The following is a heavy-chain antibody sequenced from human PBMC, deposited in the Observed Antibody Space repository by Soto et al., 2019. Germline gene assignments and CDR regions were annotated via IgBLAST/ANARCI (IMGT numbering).Heavy chain of an antibody. J-gene: IGHJ4*02. Sequence: QVQLVESGGGVVQPGGSLRLSCATSGFTFSDSGMHWVRQAPGKGLEWVAVIWSDGSDKSYADSVEGRFTISRENSKKTMYFQMNSLGAEDTALYYWGGRNRYSSSSGWGGGFDYWGQGTLVTVSS. V-gene: IGHV3-33*01. CDR1: GFTFSDSG. D-gene: IGHD6-6*01. CDR2: IWSDGSDK. CDR3: GGRNRYSSSSGWGGGFDY.